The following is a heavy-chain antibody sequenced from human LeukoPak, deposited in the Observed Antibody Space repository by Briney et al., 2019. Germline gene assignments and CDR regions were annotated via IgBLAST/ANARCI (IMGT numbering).Heavy chain of an antibody. CDR2: VYSGGNT. J-gene: IGHJ4*02. CDR3: AREPPGGGFDY. Sequence: GGSLRLSCTASGFTVSSDYMSWVRQAPGKGLEWVSVVYSGGNTYYADSVKGRFTISRDNSKNTLYLQMNSLRAEDTAVYYCAREPPGGGFDYWGQGTLVSVSS. V-gene: IGHV3-66*01. D-gene: IGHD3-16*01. CDR1: GFTVSSDY.